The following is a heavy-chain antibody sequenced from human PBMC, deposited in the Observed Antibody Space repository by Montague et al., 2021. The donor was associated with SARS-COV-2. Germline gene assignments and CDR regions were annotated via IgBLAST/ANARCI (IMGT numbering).Heavy chain of an antibody. D-gene: IGHD2-2*01. V-gene: IGHV3-30-3*01. CDR3: ARDLSGYCSSTSCYFPLFDY. CDR1: GFTFSSYA. CDR2: ISYDGSNK. Sequence: SLRLSCAASGFTFSSYAMHWVRQALGKGLEWVAVISYDGSNKYYXDSVKGRFTISRDNSKSTLYLQMNSLRAEDTAVYYCARDLSGYCSSTSCYFPLFDYWGQGTLVTVSS. J-gene: IGHJ4*02.